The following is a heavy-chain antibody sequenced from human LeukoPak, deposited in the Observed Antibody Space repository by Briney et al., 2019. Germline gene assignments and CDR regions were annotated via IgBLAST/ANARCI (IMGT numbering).Heavy chain of an antibody. CDR1: GFAFRNYG. CDR2: MSYDGGNK. D-gene: IGHD3-22*01. J-gene: IGHJ5*02. CDR3: AKDYDSTGYGGWFDP. V-gene: IGHV3-30*18. Sequence: PGGSLRLSCAASGFAFRNYGMHWVRQAPGKGLEWVGLMSYDGGNKYFADSVKGRFTISRDNSKNTLYLQMNSLRAEDTALYYCAKDYDSTGYGGWFDPWGQGTLVIVSS.